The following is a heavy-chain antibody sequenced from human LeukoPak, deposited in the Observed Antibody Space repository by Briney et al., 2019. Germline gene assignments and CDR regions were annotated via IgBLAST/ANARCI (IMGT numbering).Heavy chain of an antibody. CDR3: ARGSRYYDSSGYYYVPY. CDR2: INPNSGGT. V-gene: IGHV1-2*02. D-gene: IGHD3-22*01. J-gene: IGHJ4*02. CDR1: GYTFTGYY. Sequence: ASVKVSCKASGYTFTGYYMHWVRQAPGQGLEWMGWINPNSGGTNYAQKFQGRVTMTRDTSISTAYMELSRLRSDDTAVYYCARGSRYYDSSGYYYVPYWGQGTLVTVSS.